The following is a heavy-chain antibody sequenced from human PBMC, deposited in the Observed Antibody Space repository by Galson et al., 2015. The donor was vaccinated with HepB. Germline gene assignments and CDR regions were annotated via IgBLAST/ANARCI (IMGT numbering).Heavy chain of an antibody. D-gene: IGHD3-16*01. CDR3: VKEGSWFGGDWFDP. V-gene: IGHV3-23*01. CDR1: GFIFRHHA. Sequence: SLRLSCAGSGFIFRHHAMAWIRQAPGKGLEWVSGINGRGSTRSYSDAVKGRFSISRDNSKATVFLQMDNRRAEDTAVYYCVKEGSWFGGDWFDPWGQGALVTVS. J-gene: IGHJ5*02. CDR2: INGRGSTR.